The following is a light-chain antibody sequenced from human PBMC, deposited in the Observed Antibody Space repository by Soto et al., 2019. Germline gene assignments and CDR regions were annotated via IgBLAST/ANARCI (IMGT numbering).Light chain of an antibody. J-gene: IGKJ4*01. Sequence: AIRMTQSPSSLSASTGDRVTITCRASQGISSYLAWYQQKPGKAPKLLIYAASTLQSGVPSRFSGSGSGTDFTLTISCLQSEDFATYYWQQYYSYPLTFVGGTKVDIK. CDR3: QQYYSYPLT. CDR2: AAS. CDR1: QGISSY. V-gene: IGKV1-8*01.